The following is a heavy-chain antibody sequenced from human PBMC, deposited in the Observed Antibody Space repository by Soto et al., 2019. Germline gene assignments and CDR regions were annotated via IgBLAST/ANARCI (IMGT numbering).Heavy chain of an antibody. CDR3: ARATCYDILPRSVLDY. CDR1: GGTFSSYT. CDR2: IIPILGIA. J-gene: IGHJ4*02. V-gene: IGHV1-69*02. D-gene: IGHD3-9*01. Sequence: SVKVSCKASGGTFSSYTISWVRQAPGQGLEWMGRIIPILGIANYAQKFQGRVTITADKSTSTAYMELSSLRSEDTAVYYCARATCYDILPRSVLDYWGQGTLVPVSS.